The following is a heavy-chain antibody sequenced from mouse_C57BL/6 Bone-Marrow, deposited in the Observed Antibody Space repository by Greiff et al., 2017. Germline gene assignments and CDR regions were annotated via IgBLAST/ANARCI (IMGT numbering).Heavy chain of an antibody. CDR2: IDPNRGGT. CDR1: GYTFTSYW. Sequence: QVQLQQPGAELVKPGASVKLSCKASGYTFTSYWMHWVKQRPGRGLEWIGRIDPNRGGTKYNEKFKSTATLTVDKPASTACMLLSSLTTEDSADYYCARGDNYEGKDYFDYWGQGTTLTVSA. CDR3: ARGDNYEGKDYFDY. D-gene: IGHD2-12*01. V-gene: IGHV1-72*01. J-gene: IGHJ2*01.